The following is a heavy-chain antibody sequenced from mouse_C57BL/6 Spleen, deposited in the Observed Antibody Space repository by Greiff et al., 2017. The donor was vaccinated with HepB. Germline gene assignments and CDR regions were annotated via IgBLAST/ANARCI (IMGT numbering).Heavy chain of an antibody. Sequence: EVKLQQSGPELVKPGDSVKISCKASGYSFTGYFMNWVMQSHGKSLEWIGRINPYNGDTFYNQKFQGKATLTVDKSSSTSQMELRSLTSEDSAVYYCAILGGLLTGIDYWGQGTTLTVSS. J-gene: IGHJ2*01. CDR2: INPYNGDT. D-gene: IGHD4-1*01. CDR1: GYSFTGYF. V-gene: IGHV1-20*01. CDR3: AILGGLLTGIDY.